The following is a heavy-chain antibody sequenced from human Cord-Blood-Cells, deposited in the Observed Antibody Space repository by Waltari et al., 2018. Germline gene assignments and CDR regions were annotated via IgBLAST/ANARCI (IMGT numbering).Heavy chain of an antibody. CDR1: GFTFGSYA. D-gene: IGHD3-22*01. CDR3: ARAGYDSSGYYFDY. Sequence: HVQLVESGGGVVQPGRSLRLSCAASGFTFGSYAMHWVRQAPGKGLEWVGVISYDGSNKYYADPVKGRFTISRDNSKNTLYLQMNSLRAEDTAVYYCARAGYDSSGYYFDYWGQGTLVTVSS. J-gene: IGHJ4*02. V-gene: IGHV3-30*04. CDR2: ISYDGSNK.